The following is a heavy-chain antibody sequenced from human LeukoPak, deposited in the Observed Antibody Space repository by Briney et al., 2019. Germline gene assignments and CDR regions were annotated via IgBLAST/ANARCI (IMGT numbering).Heavy chain of an antibody. V-gene: IGHV4-39*01. J-gene: IGHJ4*02. Sequence: KSSETLSLTCTVSGGSISSKSYYWAWIRQPPGKGLEWIGSIYYSGSTYHNPSLKSRVTISVDTSKNQFSLKLNSVTAADTAVYYCARHGSFNYGFLWDYWGQGTLVTVSS. CDR3: ARHGSFNYGFLWDY. CDR2: IYYSGST. CDR1: GGSISSKSYY. D-gene: IGHD3-10*01.